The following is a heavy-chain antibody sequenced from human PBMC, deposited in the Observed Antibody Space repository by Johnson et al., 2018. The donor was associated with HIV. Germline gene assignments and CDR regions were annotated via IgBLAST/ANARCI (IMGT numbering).Heavy chain of an antibody. V-gene: IGHV3-30*02. Sequence: QVQLVESGGGVVQPGGSLRLSCAASGFTFSSYGMHWVRQAPGMGLEWVAFIRYDVSNKYYADYVKGRFTISRDNSKNSLYLQMNSLRAEYTAGYYCARESRSWAWGQGTMVTVSS. J-gene: IGHJ3*01. CDR2: IRYDVSNK. D-gene: IGHD2-15*01. CDR3: ARESRSWA. CDR1: GFTFSSYG.